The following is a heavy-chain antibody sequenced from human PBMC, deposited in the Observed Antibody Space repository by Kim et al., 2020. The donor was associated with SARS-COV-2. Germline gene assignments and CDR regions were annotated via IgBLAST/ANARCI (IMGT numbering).Heavy chain of an antibody. J-gene: IGHJ4*02. CDR3: ASQDFWTGYPNDF. V-gene: IGHV5-10-1*01. CDR2: IDPSDSYT. Sequence: GESLKISCKGSGYGFTSNWLSWVRQRPGRGLEWMGRIDPSDSYTNYSPSFQGHVTIPIDKALSTVYLQWTTLRASDTAMYYCASQDFWTGYPNDFWGQGT. D-gene: IGHD3-3*01. CDR1: GYGFTSNW.